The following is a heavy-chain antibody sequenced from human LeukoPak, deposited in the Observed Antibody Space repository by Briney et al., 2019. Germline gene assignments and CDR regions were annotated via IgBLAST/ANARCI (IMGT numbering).Heavy chain of an antibody. CDR3: ARAVKYRSGPLTDLLPYYFDY. Sequence: ASVKVSCKASGYTFTNYAMHWVRQAPGQRLEWMGWINTGNGNTKYSQEFQGRVTITRDTSANTAYMELSSLRSEDMAVYYCARAVKYRSGPLTDLLPYYFDYWGLGTLVTVSS. CDR1: GYTFTNYA. V-gene: IGHV1-3*03. CDR2: INTGNGNT. D-gene: IGHD6-19*01. J-gene: IGHJ4*02.